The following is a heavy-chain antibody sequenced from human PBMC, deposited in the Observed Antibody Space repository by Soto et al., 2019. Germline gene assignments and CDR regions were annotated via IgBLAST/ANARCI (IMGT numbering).Heavy chain of an antibody. V-gene: IGHV3-15*01. CDR3: TTGGILP. Sequence: PGGSLRLSCAPSAIALIDAWMNWCRQAPGRGLEWIGRIKSKSDGDTTDHTASVRGRFTISRDDSENTLYLQMNSLNIEDTGVYYCTTGGILPWGPGTLVTVSS. CDR2: IKSKSDGDTT. D-gene: IGHD3-3*02. CDR1: AIALIDAW. J-gene: IGHJ5*02.